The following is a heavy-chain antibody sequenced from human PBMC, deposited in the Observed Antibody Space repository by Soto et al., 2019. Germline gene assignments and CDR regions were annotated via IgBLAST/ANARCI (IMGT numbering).Heavy chain of an antibody. V-gene: IGHV3-21*01. CDR1: GFTFSSYN. CDR3: ASTRIDCYHKYYYYYGMDV. D-gene: IGHD2-21*01. CDR2: ISSGSSYI. J-gene: IGHJ6*02. Sequence: EVQLVESGGGLVKPGGSLRLSCAASGFTFSSYNMNWVRQAPGKGLEWVSSISSGSSYIYYADSVKGRFTISRDNAKKTVSQQLNILTVEDTSVYYCASTRIDCYHKYYYYYGMDVLGQGTTVTVSS.